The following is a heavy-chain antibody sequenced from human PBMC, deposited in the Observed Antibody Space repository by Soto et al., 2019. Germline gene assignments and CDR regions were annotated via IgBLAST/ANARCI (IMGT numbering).Heavy chain of an antibody. CDR1: GFTFSNAW. CDR3: TTSKRGSVASIWVDAFDI. D-gene: IGHD6-19*01. J-gene: IGHJ3*02. Sequence: EVQLVESGGGLVKPGGSLRLSCAASGFTFSNAWMNWVRQAPGKGLEWVGRIKSKTDGGTTDYSAPVKGRFTSSKDESKNTLYLQMNSLKAEDTAVYYCTTSKRGSVASIWVDAFDIWGQGTMVTVSS. V-gene: IGHV3-15*07. CDR2: IKSKTDGGTT.